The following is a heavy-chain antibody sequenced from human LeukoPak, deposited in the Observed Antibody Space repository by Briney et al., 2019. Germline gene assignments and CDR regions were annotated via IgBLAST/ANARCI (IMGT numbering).Heavy chain of an antibody. J-gene: IGHJ3*02. V-gene: IGHV3-9*01. CDR3: AKDMKATTRQAFDI. CDR1: GFTFDDYA. D-gene: IGHD1-26*01. CDR2: ISWNSGSI. Sequence: GGSLRLSCAAPGFTFDDYAMHWVRQAPGKGLEWVSGISWNSGSIGYADSVKGRFTISRDNAKNSLYLQMNSLRAEDTALYYCAKDMKATTRQAFDIWGQGTMVTVSS.